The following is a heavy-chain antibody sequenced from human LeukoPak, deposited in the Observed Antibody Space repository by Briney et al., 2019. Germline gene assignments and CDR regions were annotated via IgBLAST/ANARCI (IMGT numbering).Heavy chain of an antibody. J-gene: IGHJ6*02. Sequence: SQTLSLTCTVSGGSISSGGSYWSWIRQHPGKGLEWIGYIYYSGSTYYNPSLKSRVTISVDTSKNQFSLKLSSVTAADTAVYYCARGRCSGGSCYGMDVWGQGTTVTVSS. CDR1: GGSISSGGSY. V-gene: IGHV4-31*03. D-gene: IGHD2-15*01. CDR2: IYYSGST. CDR3: ARGRCSGGSCYGMDV.